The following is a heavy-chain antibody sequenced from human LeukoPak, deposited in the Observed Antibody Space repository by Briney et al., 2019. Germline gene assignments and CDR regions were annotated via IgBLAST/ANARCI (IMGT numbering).Heavy chain of an antibody. V-gene: IGHV4-34*01. CDR3: ARGRVRRGYYDSSGHQNWFDP. CDR2: INHSGST. Sequence: PSETLSLTCAVHGGSFSGYYWSWIRQPPGKGLEWIGEINHSGSTNYNPSLKSRVTISVDTSKNQFSLKLSSVTAADTAVYYCARGRVRRGYYDSSGHQNWFDPWGQGTLVTVSS. CDR1: GGSFSGYY. D-gene: IGHD3-22*01. J-gene: IGHJ5*02.